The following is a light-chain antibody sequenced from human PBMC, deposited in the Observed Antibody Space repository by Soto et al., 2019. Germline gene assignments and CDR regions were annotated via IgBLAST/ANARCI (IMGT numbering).Light chain of an antibody. J-gene: IGKJ1*01. CDR1: QNINSY. V-gene: IGKV1-39*01. CDR2: ATS. Sequence: DIQMTQSPSSLSASVGDRVTITCRAGQNINSYLNWYQQKPGKAPEVLIYATSNLQSGVPSRFSGSGSGTDFTLTISSLQPEDFATYYCQQSYSTPKTFGQGTKVEIK. CDR3: QQSYSTPKT.